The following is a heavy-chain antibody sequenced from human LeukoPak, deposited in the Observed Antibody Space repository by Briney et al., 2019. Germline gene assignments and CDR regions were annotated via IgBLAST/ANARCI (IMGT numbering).Heavy chain of an antibody. V-gene: IGHV3-30*04. J-gene: IGHJ4*02. CDR3: ARGVRIAVAGYIDY. Sequence: PGRSLRLSCAASGFTFSTYAMHWVRQAPGKGLEWVAAISYDGSNKNYADSVKGRFTISRDNSKNTLYLQMNSLRAEDTAVYYCARGVRIAVAGYIDYWAREPWSPSPQ. CDR2: ISYDGSNK. D-gene: IGHD6-19*01. CDR1: GFTFSTYA.